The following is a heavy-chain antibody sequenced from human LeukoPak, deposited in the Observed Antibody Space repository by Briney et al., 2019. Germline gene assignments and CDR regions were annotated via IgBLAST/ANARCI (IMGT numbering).Heavy chain of an antibody. V-gene: IGHV3-23*01. D-gene: IGHD6-13*01. Sequence: GGSLRLSCAASGFTFSSYAMSWVRQAPGKGLEWVSAISGSGGSTYYADSVKGRFTISRDNAKNSLYLQMNSLRVEDTAVYYCARGGYTYDRAFDIWGQGTMVTVSS. CDR2: ISGSGGST. CDR1: GFTFSSYA. CDR3: ARGGYTYDRAFDI. J-gene: IGHJ3*02.